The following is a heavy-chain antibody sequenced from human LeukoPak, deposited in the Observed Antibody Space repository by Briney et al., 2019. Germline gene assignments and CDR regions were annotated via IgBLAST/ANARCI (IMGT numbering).Heavy chain of an antibody. D-gene: IGHD3-10*01. Sequence: GGSLRLSCAASGFTISNYWMSWVRPAPGKGREWVANIKQDGSEKKYLDSVKGRFSISRDNAKNSLYLQIYSLRVEDTAGYYCARWYGGSGSWVLDVWGQGTTVTVSS. CDR3: ARWYGGSGSWVLDV. CDR2: IKQDGSEK. V-gene: IGHV3-7*04. J-gene: IGHJ6*02. CDR1: GFTISNYW.